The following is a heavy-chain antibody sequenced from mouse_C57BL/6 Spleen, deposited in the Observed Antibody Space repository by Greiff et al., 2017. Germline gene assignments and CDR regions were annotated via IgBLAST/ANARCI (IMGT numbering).Heavy chain of an antibody. J-gene: IGHJ3*01. CDR1: GFNIKDYY. Sequence: EVKLVESGAELVKPGASVKLSCTASGFNIKDYYMHWVKQRTEQGLEWIGRIDPEDGETKYAPKFQGKATITADTSSNTAYRQLSSLTSEDTAVYYCARSDDGYYLWFAYWGQGTLVTVSA. D-gene: IGHD2-3*01. CDR2: IDPEDGET. CDR3: ARSDDGYYLWFAY. V-gene: IGHV14-2*01.